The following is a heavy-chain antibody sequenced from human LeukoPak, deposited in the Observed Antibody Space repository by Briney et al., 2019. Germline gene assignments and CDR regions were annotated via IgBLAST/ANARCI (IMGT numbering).Heavy chain of an antibody. CDR1: GFTFSSYS. CDR2: ISSSSSYI. CDR3: ARDPTGGDGYSFDY. V-gene: IGHV3-21*01. Sequence: KSGGSLRLSCAASGFTFSSYSMNWVRQAPGKGLEWVSSISSSSSYIYYADSVKGRFTISRDNAKNSLYLQMNSLRAEDTAVYYCARDPTGGDGYSFDYWGQGTLVTVSS. D-gene: IGHD5-24*01. J-gene: IGHJ4*02.